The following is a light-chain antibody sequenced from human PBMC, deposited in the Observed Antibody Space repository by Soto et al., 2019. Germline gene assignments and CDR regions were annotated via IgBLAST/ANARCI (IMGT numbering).Light chain of an antibody. CDR3: QQYGSSPGT. CDR1: QSVTSRY. J-gene: IGKJ1*01. Sequence: EIVLTQSPGTLSLSPRETATLSCRPSQSVTSRYLAWYQQIPGQAPRLLIFGASIRDTGIPDRFSGSGSGTDFTLTISRLESEDFAVYYCQQYGSSPGTFGQGTKVDTK. CDR2: GAS. V-gene: IGKV3-20*01.